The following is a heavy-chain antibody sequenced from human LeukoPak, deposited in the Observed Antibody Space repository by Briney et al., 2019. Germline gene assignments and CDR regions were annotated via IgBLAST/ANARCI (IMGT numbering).Heavy chain of an antibody. CDR3: AKDPAVVVVAATPVDY. CDR1: GFTFSSYA. D-gene: IGHD2-15*01. J-gene: IGHJ4*02. V-gene: IGHV3-23*01. Sequence: GGSLRLSCAASGFTFSSYAMSWVRQAPGKGLEWVSAISGSGGSTYYADSVKGRFTISRDNSKNTLYLQMNSLRAKDTAVYYCAKDPAVVVVAATPVDYWGQGTLVTVSS. CDR2: ISGSGGST.